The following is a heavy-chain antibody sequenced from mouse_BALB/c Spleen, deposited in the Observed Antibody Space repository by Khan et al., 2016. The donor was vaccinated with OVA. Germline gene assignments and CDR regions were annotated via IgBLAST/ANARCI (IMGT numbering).Heavy chain of an antibody. Sequence: VQLQQSGPELMKPGASVKISCKASGYSLTSYYLHWVMQSPGESLEWIGYVDPFSGGTTYNQKFKGKATLTVDKSSSTAYMHLSNLTSEDSAVYYWTRHGYVAWFTYWGQGTLVTVSA. D-gene: IGHD2-2*01. V-gene: IGHV1S135*01. CDR3: TRHGYVAWFTY. CDR2: VDPFSGGT. CDR1: GYSLTSYY. J-gene: IGHJ3*01.